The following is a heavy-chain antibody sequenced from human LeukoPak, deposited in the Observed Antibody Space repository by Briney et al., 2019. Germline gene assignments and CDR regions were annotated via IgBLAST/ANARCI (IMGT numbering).Heavy chain of an antibody. CDR3: ARENDRYGRIDY. V-gene: IGHV4-59*02. CDR1: GVSVSGYT. D-gene: IGHD5-18*01. Sequence: SETLSLTCSVSGVSVSGYTWTWIRQPPGKGLEYIGYICYSGSTNYNPSLKSRVTVSRDTSKNQVSLKLNSVTAADTAVYYCARENDRYGRIDYWGQGTQVTVSS. J-gene: IGHJ4*02. CDR2: ICYSGST.